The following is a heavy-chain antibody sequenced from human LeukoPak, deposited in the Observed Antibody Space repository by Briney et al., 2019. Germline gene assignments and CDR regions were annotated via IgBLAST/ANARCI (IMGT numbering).Heavy chain of an antibody. D-gene: IGHD3-10*01. V-gene: IGHV4-4*07. Sequence: SETLSLTCTVSGGSISSYYWSWIRQPAGKGLEWIGRIYTSGSTNYNPSLKSRVTMSVDTSKNQFSLKLSSVTAADTAVNYCARDSHYYGSGSYYNSLDYWGQGTLVTVSS. CDR3: ARDSHYYGSGSYYNSLDY. CDR2: IYTSGST. J-gene: IGHJ4*02. CDR1: GGSISSYY.